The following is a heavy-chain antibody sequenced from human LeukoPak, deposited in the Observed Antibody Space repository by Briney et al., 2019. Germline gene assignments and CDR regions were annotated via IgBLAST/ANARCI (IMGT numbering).Heavy chain of an antibody. Sequence: GASVKVSCKASGGTFSSYAISWVRQAPGQGLEWMGRIIPILGIANYAQKFQGRVTITADKSTSTAYMELSSLRSEDTAVYYCARGGALNWFDPWGQGTLVTVSS. CDR3: ARGGALNWFDP. CDR1: GGTFSSYA. V-gene: IGHV1-69*04. CDR2: IIPILGIA. J-gene: IGHJ5*02.